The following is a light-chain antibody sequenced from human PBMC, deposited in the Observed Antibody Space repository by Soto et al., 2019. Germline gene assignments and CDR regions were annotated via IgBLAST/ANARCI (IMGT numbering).Light chain of an antibody. CDR2: KAS. V-gene: IGKV1-5*03. J-gene: IGKJ1*01. CDR1: QSISGW. CDR3: QQYDVYST. Sequence: DIQMTQSPSTLSASVGDRVIITCRASQSISGWLAWYQQKPGIAPKLLIYKASTLQDGVPPRFSGSGFGTEFTLTISSLQPDDCGLYYCQQYDVYSTVGQGTKVDSK.